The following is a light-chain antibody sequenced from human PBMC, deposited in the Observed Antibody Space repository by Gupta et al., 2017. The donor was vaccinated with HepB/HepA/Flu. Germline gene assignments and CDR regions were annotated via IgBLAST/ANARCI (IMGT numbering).Light chain of an antibody. V-gene: IGKV3D-15*01. J-gene: IGKJ1*01. CDR3: QQSYNWPKT. CDR1: PSGRNN. CDR2: GAS. Sequence: EIVMTLSPATLSGSPGQRVTLSLRASPSGRNNLAWYQQKPGQAPTLLIYGASTRASGIPARFSGSGSGTEFTLTISSLQSEDFAVYYCQQSYNWPKTFGQGTKLEIK.